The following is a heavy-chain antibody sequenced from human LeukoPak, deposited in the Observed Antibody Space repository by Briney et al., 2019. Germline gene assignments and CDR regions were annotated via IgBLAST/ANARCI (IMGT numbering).Heavy chain of an antibody. CDR1: RFTFSSYW. D-gene: IGHD3-10*01. J-gene: IGHJ4*02. CDR3: ARVRLGAAYFDY. V-gene: IGHV3-7*01. CDR2: TKHDGSEK. Sequence: GGSLRLSCVASRFTFSSYWMSWVRQPPGKGLEWAATTKHDGSEKYYVDSVKGRFTISRDNAENLLYLEMNSLRAEDTAVYYCARVRLGAAYFDYWGQGNMVTVSS.